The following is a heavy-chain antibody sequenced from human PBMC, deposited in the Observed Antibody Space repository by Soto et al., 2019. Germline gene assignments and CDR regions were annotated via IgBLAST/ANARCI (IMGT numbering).Heavy chain of an antibody. Sequence: GGSLRLSCAASGFTFSSYSMNWVRQAPGKGLEWVSSISSSSSYIYYADSVKGRFTISRDNAKNSLYLQMNSLRAEDTAVYYCASLKLRYFDWLLDQSDYWGQGTLVTVSS. CDR2: ISSSSSYI. CDR3: ASLKLRYFDWLLDQSDY. J-gene: IGHJ4*02. CDR1: GFTFSSYS. D-gene: IGHD3-9*01. V-gene: IGHV3-21*01.